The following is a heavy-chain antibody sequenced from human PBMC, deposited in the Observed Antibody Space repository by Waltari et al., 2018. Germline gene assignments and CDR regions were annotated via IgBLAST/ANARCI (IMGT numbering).Heavy chain of an antibody. CDR3: ARLDNYDSGSYGFDW. J-gene: IGHJ4*02. Sequence: QLQLQESGPGLVKPSETLSLTCTVSGGSISSSRYSWGWIRQPPGKGLEWIGSIFYSGSTYYNPSLKSRVTMSVDTSKNQFSLRLTSVTAADTAVYYCARLDNYDSGSYGFDWWGQGTLVTVSS. CDR1: GGSISSSRYS. D-gene: IGHD3-10*01. CDR2: IFYSGST. V-gene: IGHV4-39*01.